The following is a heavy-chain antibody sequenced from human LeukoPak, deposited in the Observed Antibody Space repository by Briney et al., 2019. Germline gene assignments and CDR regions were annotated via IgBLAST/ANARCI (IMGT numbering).Heavy chain of an antibody. CDR3: ARDTSFKGIAAASPDY. Sequence: GASVKVSCKASGYTFTSYYMHRVRQAPGQGLEWMGIINPSGGSTSYAQKFQGRVTMTRDMSTSTVYMELSSLRSEDTAVYYCARDTSFKGIAAASPDYWGQGTLVTVSS. D-gene: IGHD6-13*01. V-gene: IGHV1-46*01. CDR1: GYTFTSYY. CDR2: INPSGGST. J-gene: IGHJ4*02.